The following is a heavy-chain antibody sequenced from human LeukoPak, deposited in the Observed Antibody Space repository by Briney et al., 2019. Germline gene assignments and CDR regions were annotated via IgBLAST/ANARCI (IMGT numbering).Heavy chain of an antibody. J-gene: IGHJ4*02. Sequence: ASVKVSCKASGYTLIGYYLHWVRPAPGQGLEWMGWMNGNSGGTKYGQKFQGRVTLSWDTSINTAYMELSSLRSDDTAVYYCAREISKWNYLFDYWGQGTLVTVSS. CDR3: AREISKWNYLFDY. D-gene: IGHD1-7*01. CDR2: MNGNSGGT. CDR1: GYTLIGYY. V-gene: IGHV1-2*02.